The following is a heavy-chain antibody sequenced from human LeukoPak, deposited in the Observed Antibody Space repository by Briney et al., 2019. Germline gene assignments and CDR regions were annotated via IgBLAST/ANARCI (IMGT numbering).Heavy chain of an antibody. V-gene: IGHV4-34*01. CDR3: ARTRPTGIAAWRWFDP. Sequence: SETLSLTCAVYGGSFSGYYWSWIRQPPGKGLEWIGEINHSESTNYNPSLESRVTISVDTSKNQFSLKLSSVTAADTAVYYCARTRPTGIAAWRWFDPWGQGTLVTVSS. CDR2: INHSEST. D-gene: IGHD6-25*01. CDR1: GGSFSGYY. J-gene: IGHJ5*02.